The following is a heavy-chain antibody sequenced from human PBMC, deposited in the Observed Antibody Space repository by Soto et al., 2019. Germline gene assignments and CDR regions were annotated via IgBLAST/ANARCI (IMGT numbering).Heavy chain of an antibody. D-gene: IGHD2-2*01. V-gene: IGHV1-69*06. CDR3: ARDFIVVVPAAKGDYYYGMDV. CDR2: IIPIFGTA. J-gene: IGHJ6*02. Sequence: SVKVSCKASGGTFSSYAISWVRQAPGQGLEWMGGIIPIFGTANYAQKFQGRVTITADKSTSTAYMELSSLRSEDTAVYYCARDFIVVVPAAKGDYYYGMDVWGQGTTVTVSS. CDR1: GGTFSSYA.